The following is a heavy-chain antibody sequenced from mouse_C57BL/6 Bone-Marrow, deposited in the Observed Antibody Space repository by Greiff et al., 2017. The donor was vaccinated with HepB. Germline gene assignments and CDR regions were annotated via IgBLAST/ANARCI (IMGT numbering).Heavy chain of an antibody. CDR2: IDPSDSYT. V-gene: IGHV1-59*01. Sequence: QVQLQQPGAELVRPGTSVKLSCKASGYTFTSYWMHWVKQRPGQGLEWIGVIDPSDSYTNYNQKFKGKATLTVDTSSSKAYMQLSSLTSEDSAVYYCARGYSRDYFDYWGQGTTLTVSS. CDR3: ARGYSRDYFDY. J-gene: IGHJ2*01. CDR1: GYTFTSYW. D-gene: IGHD3-1*01.